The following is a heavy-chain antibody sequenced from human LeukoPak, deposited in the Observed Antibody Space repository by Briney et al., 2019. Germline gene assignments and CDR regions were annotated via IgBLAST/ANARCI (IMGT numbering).Heavy chain of an antibody. Sequence: SQTLSLTCTVSRGSISSAGYYWSWIRQPAGKGLEWIGRVYTSGSTNYNPSLKSRVTMSVDTSKNQFSLKLSSVTAADTAVYYCARDTVVVPAAISDWFDPWGQGTLVTVSS. V-gene: IGHV4-61*02. CDR3: ARDTVVVPAAISDWFDP. J-gene: IGHJ5*02. CDR1: RGSISSAGYY. CDR2: VYTSGST. D-gene: IGHD2-2*01.